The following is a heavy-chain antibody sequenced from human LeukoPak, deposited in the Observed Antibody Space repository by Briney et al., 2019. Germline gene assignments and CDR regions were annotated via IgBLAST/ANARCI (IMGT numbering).Heavy chain of an antibody. J-gene: IGHJ4*02. V-gene: IGHV3-48*01. Sequence: PGGSLRLSCAASGFTFSSYSMNWVRQAPGKGLEWVSYISSSSSTIYYADSVKGRFTISRDNAKNSLYLQMNSLRAEDTAVYYCAKALGRYCSSTSCYGFDYWGQGTLVTVSS. D-gene: IGHD2-2*01. CDR2: ISSSSSTI. CDR3: AKALGRYCSSTSCYGFDY. CDR1: GFTFSSYS.